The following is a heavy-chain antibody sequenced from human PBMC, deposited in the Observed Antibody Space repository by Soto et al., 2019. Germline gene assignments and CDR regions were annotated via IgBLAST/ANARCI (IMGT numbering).Heavy chain of an antibody. Sequence: GGSLRLSCEASGFTFSGSAMHWVRQASGKGLEWVGRIRSKANGYAAAYAASVKGRLSISRDESKNTAYLQMNSLKTEDTAVYYCAREYDSSGYYSYWFDPWGQGTLVTVSS. D-gene: IGHD3-22*01. J-gene: IGHJ5*02. V-gene: IGHV3-73*01. CDR3: AREYDSSGYYSYWFDP. CDR1: GFTFSGSA. CDR2: IRSKANGYAA.